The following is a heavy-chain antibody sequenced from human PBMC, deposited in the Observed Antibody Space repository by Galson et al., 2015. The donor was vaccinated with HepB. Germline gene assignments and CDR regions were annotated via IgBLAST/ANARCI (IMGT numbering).Heavy chain of an antibody. Sequence: SLRLSCAASGFTFSSYSMNWVRQAPGKGPEWVSSISSSSSYIYYADSVKGRFTISRDNAKNSLYLQMNSLRAEDTAVYYCARQEGYCSGGSCYSNYYYGMDVWGQGTTVTVSS. CDR2: ISSSSSYI. V-gene: IGHV3-21*01. CDR1: GFTFSSYS. D-gene: IGHD2-15*01. J-gene: IGHJ6*02. CDR3: ARQEGYCSGGSCYSNYYYGMDV.